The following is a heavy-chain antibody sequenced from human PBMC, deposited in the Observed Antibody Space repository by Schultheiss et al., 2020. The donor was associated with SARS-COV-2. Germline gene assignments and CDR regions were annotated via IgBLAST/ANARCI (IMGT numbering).Heavy chain of an antibody. CDR3: TTPLTSSWWGPNYYYYYGMDV. CDR2: IKSKTDGGTT. CDR1: GFTFSNAW. J-gene: IGHJ6*02. D-gene: IGHD6-13*01. V-gene: IGHV3-15*01. Sequence: GGSLRLSCAASGFTFSNAWMSWVRQAPGKGLEWVGRIKSKTDGGTTDYAAPVKGRFTISRDDSKNTLYLQMDSLKTEDTAVYYCTTPLTSSWWGPNYYYYYGMDVWGQGTTVTVSS.